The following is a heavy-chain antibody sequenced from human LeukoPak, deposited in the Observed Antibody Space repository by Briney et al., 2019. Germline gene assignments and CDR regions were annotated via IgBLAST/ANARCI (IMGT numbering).Heavy chain of an antibody. CDR2: INPNSGGT. Sequence: ASVKVSCKAPGYTFTGYYINWVRQAPGQGLEWMGWINPNSGGTNYAQKFQGRVTMTSDTSISTAYMELSSLRSDDTAVYYCARKSAARSTSEFDCWGQGTLVTVSS. J-gene: IGHJ4*02. D-gene: IGHD2-2*01. CDR3: ARKSAARSTSEFDC. V-gene: IGHV1-2*02. CDR1: GYTFTGYY.